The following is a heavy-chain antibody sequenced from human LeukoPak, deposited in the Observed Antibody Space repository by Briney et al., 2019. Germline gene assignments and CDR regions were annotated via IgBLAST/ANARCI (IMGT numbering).Heavy chain of an antibody. D-gene: IGHD5-18*01. V-gene: IGHV4-31*03. CDR3: ARDQGRGYSYGLRGVFDY. CDR1: GGSISSGGYY. Sequence: SQTLSLTCTVSGGSISSGGYYWSWIRQHPGKGLEWIGNIYYSGSTYYNPSLKSRVTISVDTSKNQFSLKLSSVTAADTAVYYCARDQGRGYSYGLRGVFDYWGQGTLFTVSS. CDR2: IYYSGST. J-gene: IGHJ4*02.